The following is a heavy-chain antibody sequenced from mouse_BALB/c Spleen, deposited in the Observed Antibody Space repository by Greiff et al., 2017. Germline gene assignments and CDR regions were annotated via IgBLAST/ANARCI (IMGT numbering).Heavy chain of an antibody. CDR1: GFNIKDTY. CDR3: ARSGTEGAMDY. V-gene: IGHV14-3*02. D-gene: IGHD4-1*01. CDR2: IDPANGNT. Sequence: VQLQQSGAELVKPGASVKLSCTASGFNIKDTYMHWVKQRPEQGLEWIGRIDPANGNTKYDPKFQGKATITADTSSNTAYLQLSSLTSEDTAVYYCARSGTEGAMDYWGQGTSVTVSS. J-gene: IGHJ4*01.